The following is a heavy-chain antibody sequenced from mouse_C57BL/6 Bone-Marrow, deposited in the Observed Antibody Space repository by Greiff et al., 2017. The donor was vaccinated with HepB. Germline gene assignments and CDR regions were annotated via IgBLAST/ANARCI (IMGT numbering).Heavy chain of an antibody. CDR3: ASGGGLRRPFAF. CDR1: GYTFTDYY. D-gene: IGHD2-2*01. CDR2: IGPGSGST. V-gene: IGHV1-77*01. J-gene: IGHJ3*01. Sequence: QVQLQQSGAELVKPGASVKISCKASGYTFTDYYINWVKQRPGQGLEWIGKIGPGSGSTYYNEKFKGKAPLTADKSSSTAYMQLRSLTSEDAVVFFFASGGGLRRPFAFWGQGTLVTVSA.